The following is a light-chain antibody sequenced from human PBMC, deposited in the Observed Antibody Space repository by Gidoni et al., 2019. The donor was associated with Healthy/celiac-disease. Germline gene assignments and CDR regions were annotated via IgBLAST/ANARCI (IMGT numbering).Light chain of an antibody. J-gene: IGKJ4*01. CDR1: QSISSW. V-gene: IGKV1-5*01. CDR3: QQYNSYST. Sequence: DLQMTQSHSTLSASVGARVTITCRASQSISSWLAWYQQKPGIAPTLLIYDASSLESGVPSRFSGSGSGTEFTLTISSLQPDDFATYSCQQYNSYSTFGGGTKVEIK. CDR2: DAS.